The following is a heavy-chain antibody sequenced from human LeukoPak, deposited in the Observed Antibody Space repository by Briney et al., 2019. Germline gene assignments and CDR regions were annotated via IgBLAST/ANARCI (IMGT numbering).Heavy chain of an antibody. CDR1: GGSISSSSYY. J-gene: IGHJ4*02. D-gene: IGHD3-10*01. CDR2: IYYSGST. V-gene: IGHV4-39*01. CDR3: ARPENVLLWFGESSFDY. Sequence: SETLSLTCTVSGGSISSSSYYWGWIRQPPGKGLEWIGSIYYSGSTYYSPSLKSRVTISVDTSKNQFSLKLSSVTAADTAVYYCARPENVLLWFGESSFDYWGQGTLVTVSS.